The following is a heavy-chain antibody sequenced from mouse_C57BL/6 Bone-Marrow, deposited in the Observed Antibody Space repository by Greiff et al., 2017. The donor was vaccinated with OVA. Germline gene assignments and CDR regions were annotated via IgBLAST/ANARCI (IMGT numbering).Heavy chain of an antibody. CDR2: INPNNGGT. D-gene: IGHD2-1*01. CDR3: ARFYYGNAWFAY. CDR1: GYTFTDYY. Sequence: VQLQQSGPELVKPGASVKISCKASGYTFTDYYMNWVKQSHGKSLEWIGDINPNNGGTSYNQKFKGKATLTVDKSSSTAYMELRSLTSEDSAFYYCARFYYGNAWFAYWGQGTLVTVSA. J-gene: IGHJ3*01. V-gene: IGHV1-26*01.